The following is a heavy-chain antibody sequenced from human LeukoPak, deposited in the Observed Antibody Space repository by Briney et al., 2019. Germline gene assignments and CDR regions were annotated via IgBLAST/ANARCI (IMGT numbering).Heavy chain of an antibody. V-gene: IGHV3-23*01. CDR2: ISDSGGTI. CDR3: ARGRYCSGGSCFTGRYYYYMDV. D-gene: IGHD2-15*01. Sequence: GGSLRLSCAASGFTLSSYAMNWVRQGPGKGLEWVSGISDSGGTIYYADSVKGRFTISRDNSKNTLYLQMNSLTVDDTAVYYCARGRYCSGGSCFTGRYYYYMDVWGKGTTVTVSS. J-gene: IGHJ6*03. CDR1: GFTLSSYA.